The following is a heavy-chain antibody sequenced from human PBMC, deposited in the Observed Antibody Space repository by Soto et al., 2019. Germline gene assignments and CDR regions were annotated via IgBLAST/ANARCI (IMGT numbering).Heavy chain of an antibody. CDR3: AKESQGSSWYDKHNWFDP. CDR2: ISGSGGTT. V-gene: IGHV3-23*01. CDR1: GFTFSNYA. Sequence: EVQLLESGGGLVQPGGSLRLSCAASGFTFSNYAMSWVRQAPGKGLEWVSGISGSGGTTYYADSVKGRFTISRDNSKNRGYLQVNSLRAEDTAVYYCAKESQGSSWYDKHNWFDPWGQGTLVAASS. D-gene: IGHD6-13*01. J-gene: IGHJ5*02.